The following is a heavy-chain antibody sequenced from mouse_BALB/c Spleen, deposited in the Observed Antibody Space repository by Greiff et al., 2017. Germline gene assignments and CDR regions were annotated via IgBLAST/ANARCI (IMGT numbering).Heavy chain of an antibody. CDR3: VRHYYGNYYAMDY. CDR1: GYSITSDYA. V-gene: IGHV3-2*02. J-gene: IGHJ4*01. Sequence: EVKLVESGPGLVKPSQSLSLTCTVTGYSITSDYAWNWIRQFPGNKLEWMGYISYSGSTSYNPSLKSRISITRDTSKNQFFLQLNSVTTEDTATYYCVRHYYGNYYAMDYWGQGTSVTVSS. CDR2: ISYSGST. D-gene: IGHD2-1*01.